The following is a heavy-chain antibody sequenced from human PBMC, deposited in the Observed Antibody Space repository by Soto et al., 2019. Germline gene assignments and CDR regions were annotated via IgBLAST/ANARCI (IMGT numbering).Heavy chain of an antibody. Sequence: PSETLSLTCTVSGGSISNYYWSWIRQPPGKGLECIGYISYSGSTNYDPSLKSRVTISVDTSKNQFSLKLSSVTAADTAVYYCARGDSSSRAYYYGMDVWGQGTTVTVSS. D-gene: IGHD6-13*01. CDR1: GGSISNYY. J-gene: IGHJ6*02. CDR2: ISYSGST. V-gene: IGHV4-59*01. CDR3: ARGDSSSRAYYYGMDV.